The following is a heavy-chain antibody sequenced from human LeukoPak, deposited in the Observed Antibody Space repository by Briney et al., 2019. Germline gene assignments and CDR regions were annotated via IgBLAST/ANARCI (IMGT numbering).Heavy chain of an antibody. D-gene: IGHD4-17*01. J-gene: IGHJ3*01. CDR2: ITGRGGT. CDR1: GLTFSNYA. CDR3: AKDPNGDYVGAFDS. Sequence: GGSLRLSCAASGLTFSNYAMTWVRQAPGKGLEWISSITGRGGTSYTDSVKGRFTVYRDNSKNTLYLQMNSLRVGDTALYYCAKDPNGDYVGAFDSWGQGTMVTVSS. V-gene: IGHV3-23*01.